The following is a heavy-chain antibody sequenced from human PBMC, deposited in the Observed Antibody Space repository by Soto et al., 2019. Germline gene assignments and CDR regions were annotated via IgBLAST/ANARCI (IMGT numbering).Heavy chain of an antibody. CDR2: ISCNSGSI. CDR1: GLTFDDYA. D-gene: IGHD6-6*01. Sequence: GWSLRLSCAASGLTFDDYAMHWVRQATGKGLEWGSGISCNSGSIVYADSVKVRFTIARDNAKNSLYLQMNSLRADATALYYCAKDNGVVLVRSFDIWGQGTMVTVS. CDR3: AKDNGVVLVRSFDI. V-gene: IGHV3-9*01. J-gene: IGHJ3*02.